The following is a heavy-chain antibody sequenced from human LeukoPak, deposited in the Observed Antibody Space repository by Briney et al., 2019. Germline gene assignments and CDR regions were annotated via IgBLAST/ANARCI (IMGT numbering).Heavy chain of an antibody. CDR1: GFTFSNFW. J-gene: IGHJ4*02. CDR2: IKQDGGEK. D-gene: IGHD3-10*01. V-gene: IGHV3-7*01. CDR3: ARGEVHYYGSGSDY. Sequence: GGSLRLSCAASGFTFSNFWMSWVRQAPGKGLEWVANIKQDGGEKYFLDSVKGRFTISRDNAKNSLYLQMNSLRAEDTAVYYCARGEVHYYGSGSDYWGQGTLVTVSS.